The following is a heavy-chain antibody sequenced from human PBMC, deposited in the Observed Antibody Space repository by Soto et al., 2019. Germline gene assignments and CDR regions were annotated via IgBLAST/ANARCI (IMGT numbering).Heavy chain of an antibody. D-gene: IGHD2-15*01. Sequence: GESLKISCKGSGYNFYGYWIGWVRQMPGKGLEWMGIIYPDHSQTIYSPSLQGQVTMSADKSISTAYLQWSSLKASDTAMYYCARRDGYCSSGNCYAIWGQGTMVTVSS. CDR2: IYPDHSQT. J-gene: IGHJ3*02. V-gene: IGHV5-51*01. CDR1: GYNFYGYW. CDR3: ARRDGYCSSGNCYAI.